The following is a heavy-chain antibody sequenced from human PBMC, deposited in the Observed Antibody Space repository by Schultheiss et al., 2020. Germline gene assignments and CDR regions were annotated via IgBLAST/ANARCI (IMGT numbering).Heavy chain of an antibody. CDR3: ARGDYDFWSGYYRPYYYYGMDV. CDR1: GYTFTGYY. J-gene: IGHJ6*02. Sequence: ASVKVSCKASGYTFTGYYMHWVRQAPGQGLEWMGWINPNSGGTNYAQKFQGWVTMTRDTSISTAYMELSRLRSDDTAVYYCARGDYDFWSGYYRPYYYYGMDVWGQGTTVTVSS. CDR2: INPNSGGT. D-gene: IGHD3-3*01. V-gene: IGHV1-2*04.